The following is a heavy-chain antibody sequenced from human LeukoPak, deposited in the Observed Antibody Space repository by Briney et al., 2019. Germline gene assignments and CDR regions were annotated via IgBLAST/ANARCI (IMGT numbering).Heavy chain of an antibody. CDR2: IYYTGST. CDR1: GASISGGTYY. CDR3: ARRGGSGRAFDY. J-gene: IGHJ4*02. V-gene: IGHV4-39*01. D-gene: IGHD1-26*01. Sequence: SETLSLTCSVSGASISGGTYYWGWIRQPPGKGLEWIGSIYYTGSTYDNPSLKSRVTISVDTSKNQFSLKPSSVTAADTAVYYCARRGGSGRAFDYWGQGTLVTVSS.